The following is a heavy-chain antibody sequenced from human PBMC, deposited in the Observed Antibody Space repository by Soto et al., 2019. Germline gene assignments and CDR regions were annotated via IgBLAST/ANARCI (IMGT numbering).Heavy chain of an antibody. V-gene: IGHV1-3*04. CDR1: GFASSSSA. J-gene: IGHJ6*02. CDR2: SNIGSGNT. D-gene: IGHD2-21*02. Sequence: ASVKGSCTASGFASSSSAMHSARQAPGQGHEWMGWSNIGSGNTEYSHNFHDRITITRDTSASKVYMKLSILRTEEKAVYYCARYGGDCAYRLIYYYYLGLDVWGQGTTVTVSS. CDR3: ARYGGDCAYRLIYYYYLGLDV.